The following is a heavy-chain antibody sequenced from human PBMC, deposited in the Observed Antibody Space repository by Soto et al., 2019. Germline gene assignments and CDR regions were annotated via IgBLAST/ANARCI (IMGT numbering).Heavy chain of an antibody. Sequence: QVQLVESGGDLVKPGGSLRLSCAASGFRFSDYYMTWIRQAPGKGLEWVSSITSGGTIYYADSVKGRFTISRDNAKNSLYLQLNSLGADDTAVYYCATDPDSSAYYGMDVWGQGTTVTVSS. V-gene: IGHV3-11*01. D-gene: IGHD6-19*01. CDR2: ITSGGTI. CDR3: ATDPDSSAYYGMDV. J-gene: IGHJ6*02. CDR1: GFRFSDYY.